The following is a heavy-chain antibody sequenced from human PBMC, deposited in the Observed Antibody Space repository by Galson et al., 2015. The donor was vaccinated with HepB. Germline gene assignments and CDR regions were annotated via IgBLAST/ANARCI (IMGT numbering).Heavy chain of an antibody. Sequence: TLSLTCTVSGGSISSGSYYWSWIRQPAGKGLEWIGRIYTSGSTNYNPSLKSRVTMSVGTSKNQFSLKLSSVTAADTAVYYCARGSLWFGDQPLDAFDIWGQGTMVTVSS. CDR2: IYTSGST. CDR1: GGSISSGSYY. J-gene: IGHJ3*02. CDR3: ARGSLWFGDQPLDAFDI. D-gene: IGHD3-10*01. V-gene: IGHV4-61*02.